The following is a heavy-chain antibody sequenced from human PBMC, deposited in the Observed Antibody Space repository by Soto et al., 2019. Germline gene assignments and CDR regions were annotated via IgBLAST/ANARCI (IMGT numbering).Heavy chain of an antibody. Sequence: GGSLRLSCAASGFTFSSYGMHWVRQAPGKGLEWVAVISYDGSNKYYADSVKGRFAISRDNSKNTLYLQMNSLRAEDTAVYYCAKDVVVGATTGLGDYYYYYGMDVWGQGTTVTVSS. CDR3: AKDVVVGATTGLGDYYYYYGMDV. CDR2: ISYDGSNK. D-gene: IGHD1-26*01. V-gene: IGHV3-30*18. CDR1: GFTFSSYG. J-gene: IGHJ6*02.